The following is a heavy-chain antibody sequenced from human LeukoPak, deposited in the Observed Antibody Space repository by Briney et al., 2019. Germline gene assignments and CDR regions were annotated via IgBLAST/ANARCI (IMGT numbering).Heavy chain of an antibody. D-gene: IGHD1-26*01. J-gene: IGHJ4*02. CDR1: GGSISSYY. Sequence: PSETLSLTCTVSGGSISSYYWSWIRQPPGKGLEWIGYIYYSGSTYYNPSLKSRVTISVDTSKNQFSLKLSSVTAADTAVFYCARLLASGSYYFDYWGQGTLVTVSS. CDR3: ARLLASGSYYFDY. V-gene: IGHV4-59*08. CDR2: IYYSGST.